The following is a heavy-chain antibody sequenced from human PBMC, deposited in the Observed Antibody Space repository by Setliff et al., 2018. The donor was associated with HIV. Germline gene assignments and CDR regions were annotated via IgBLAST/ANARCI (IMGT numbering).Heavy chain of an antibody. D-gene: IGHD1-26*01. V-gene: IGHV4-61*09. J-gene: IGHJ4*02. CDR3: ARRGVGATHRFFNY. Sequence: SETLSLTCTVSGGSISSGSYFWNWIRQPAGKGLEWIGHVYSSRNTYYNPSLKSRVTISLDTSKSQFSLKLNSVTAADTAIYFCARRGVGATHRFFNYWGQGTLVTVSS. CDR1: GGSISSGSYF. CDR2: VYSSRNT.